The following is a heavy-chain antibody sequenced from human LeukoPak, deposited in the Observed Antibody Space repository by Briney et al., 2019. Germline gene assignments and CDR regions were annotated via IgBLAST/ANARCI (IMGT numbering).Heavy chain of an antibody. D-gene: IGHD5-12*01. CDR2: IIPIFGTA. Sequence: SVKVSCKASGYTFTSYGISWVRQAPGQGLEWMGRIIPIFGTANYAQKFQGRVTITTDESTSTAYMELSSLRSEDTAVYYCARDPPERGYSGYDLGYYYYMDVWGKGTTVTVSS. V-gene: IGHV1-69*05. CDR1: GYTFTSYG. CDR3: ARDPPERGYSGYDLGYYYYMDV. J-gene: IGHJ6*03.